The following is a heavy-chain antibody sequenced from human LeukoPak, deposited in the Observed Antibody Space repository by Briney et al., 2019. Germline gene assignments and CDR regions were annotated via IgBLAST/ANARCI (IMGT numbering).Heavy chain of an antibody. J-gene: IGHJ4*02. CDR1: GYTFTSYG. CDR3: ARDGVVYARRETSGDY. CDR2: ISAYNGNT. D-gene: IGHD2-8*02. V-gene: IGHV1-18*01. Sequence: RRASVKVSCKASGYTFTSYGISWVRQAPGQGLEWMGWISAYNGNTNYAQKLQGRITMTTDTSTSTAYMELRSLRSDDTAVYYCARDGVVYARRETSGDYWGQGTLVTVSS.